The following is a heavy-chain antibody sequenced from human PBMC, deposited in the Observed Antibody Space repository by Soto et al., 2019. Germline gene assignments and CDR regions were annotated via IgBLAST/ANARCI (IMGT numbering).Heavy chain of an antibody. CDR2: ISGRGGNT. V-gene: IGHV3-23*01. CDR3: TKDCYVRGVTQYYFDA. J-gene: IGHJ4*02. D-gene: IGHD3-10*02. CDR1: GFTFSNYA. Sequence: GGSLRLSCATSGFTFSNYAMSWARQASGKRLEWVSGISGRGGNTYYADSVKGRFTISRDNAKNTLYLQLNSLRAEDTAVYYCTKDCYVRGVTQYYFDAWGQGTLGTVSS.